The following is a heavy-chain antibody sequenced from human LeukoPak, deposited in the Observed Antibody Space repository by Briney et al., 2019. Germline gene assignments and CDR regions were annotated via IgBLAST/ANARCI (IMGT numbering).Heavy chain of an antibody. J-gene: IGHJ4*02. CDR1: GVSISTSVFY. D-gene: IGHD4-11*01. CDR2: IYYSGST. V-gene: IGHV4-39*01. Sequence: SETLSLTCSVSGVSISTSVFYWGWIRQPPGKGLEWIGSIYYSGSTYYNPSLKSRVTISVDTSKNQFSLKLSSVTAADTAVYYCAIDDYSNYVFDYWGQGTLVTVSS. CDR3: AIDDYSNYVFDY.